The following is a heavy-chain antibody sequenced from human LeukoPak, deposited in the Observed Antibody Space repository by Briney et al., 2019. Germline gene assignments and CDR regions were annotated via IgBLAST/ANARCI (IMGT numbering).Heavy chain of an antibody. J-gene: IGHJ1*01. CDR1: GFTFDDYA. CDR2: ISWNSGSI. CDR3: TKVGSSLYFQH. Sequence: PGGSLRLSCAASGFTFDDYAMHWVRQAPGKGLEWVSGISWNSGSIGYADSVKGRFTISRDNAKNSLYLQMNSLRAEDTALYYCTKVGSSLYFQHWGQGTLVTVSS. V-gene: IGHV3-9*01. D-gene: IGHD3-16*01.